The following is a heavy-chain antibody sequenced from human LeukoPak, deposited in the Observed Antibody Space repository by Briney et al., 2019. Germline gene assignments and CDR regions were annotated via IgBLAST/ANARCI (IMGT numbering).Heavy chain of an antibody. J-gene: IGHJ4*02. D-gene: IGHD5-12*01. CDR3: AESGVFDY. V-gene: IGHV4-34*01. CDR1: GGSFSGYY. CDR2: INHSGST. Sequence: ASETLSLTCAVYGGSFSGYYWSWIRQPPGKGLEWIGEINHSGSTNYNPSLKSRVTISVDTSKNQFSLKLSSVTAADTAVYYCAESGVFDYWGQGTLVTVSS.